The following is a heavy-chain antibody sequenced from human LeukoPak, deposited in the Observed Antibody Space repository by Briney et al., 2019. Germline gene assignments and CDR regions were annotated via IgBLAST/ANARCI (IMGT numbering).Heavy chain of an antibody. CDR2: ISASGGST. D-gene: IGHD6-13*01. J-gene: IGHJ4*02. V-gene: IGHV3-23*01. CDR1: EFSFNSYA. Sequence: GGSLRLSCSASEFSFNSYAMSWVRQAPGKGLEWVSAISASGGSTYSADSVKGRFTISRDNSKNTLYLQMNSLRAEDTAVYFCAKDHFGYSSSSLDYWGRGTLVTVSS. CDR3: AKDHFGYSSSSLDY.